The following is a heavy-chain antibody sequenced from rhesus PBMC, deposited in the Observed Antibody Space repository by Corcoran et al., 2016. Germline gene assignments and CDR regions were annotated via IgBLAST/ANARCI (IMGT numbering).Heavy chain of an antibody. Sequence: EVQLVESGGGLAKPGGSLRLSCAASGFTFSSYWMNWVRQAPEKGLAGVSAINSGGGSTYYADSVKGRFTISRDNSKNTLSLKMNSLRSEDTAVYYCASDLWRLGGFFDYWGQGVLVTVSS. CDR3: ASDLWRLGGFFDY. CDR1: GFTFSSYW. V-gene: IGHV3S42*01. CDR2: INSGGGST. J-gene: IGHJ4*01. D-gene: IGHD6-31*01.